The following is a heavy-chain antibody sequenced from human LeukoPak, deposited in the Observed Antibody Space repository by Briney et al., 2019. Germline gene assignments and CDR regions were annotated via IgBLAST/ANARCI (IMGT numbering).Heavy chain of an antibody. CDR3: AKGIGSGGYWADY. V-gene: IGHV3-30*18. Sequence: GGSLRLSCAASGFTFSSYWMHWVRQAPGKGLEWVAVISYDGSDKNYADSVKGRFTIFRDNSKSTLYLQMNSLRAEDTAVYYCAKGIGSGGYWADYWGQGTLLTVSS. D-gene: IGHD3-22*01. J-gene: IGHJ4*02. CDR1: GFTFSSYW. CDR2: ISYDGSDK.